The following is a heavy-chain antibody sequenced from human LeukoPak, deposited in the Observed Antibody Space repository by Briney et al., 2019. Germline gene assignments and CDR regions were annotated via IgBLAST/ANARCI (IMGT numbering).Heavy chain of an antibody. J-gene: IGHJ3*02. CDR1: GYTFTSYY. D-gene: IGHD1-26*01. CDR3: ASLEWELLHDAFDI. CDR2: INPSGGST. V-gene: IGHV1-46*01. Sequence: ASVKVSCKASGYTFTSYYMHWVRQAPGQGLEWMGIINPSGGSTSYAQKFQGRVTISVDTSKNQFSLKLSSVTAADTAVYYCASLEWELLHDAFDIWGQGTMVTVSS.